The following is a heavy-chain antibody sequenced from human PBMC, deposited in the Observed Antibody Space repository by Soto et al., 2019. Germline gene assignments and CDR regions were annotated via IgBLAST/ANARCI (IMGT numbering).Heavy chain of an antibody. Sequence: SETLSLTCAVYGGSFSGYYWSWIRQPPGKGLEWIGEINHSGSTNYNPSLKSRVTISVDTSKNQFSLKLSSVTAADTAVYYCARTLFGWRIWFDPWGQGTLVTVSS. D-gene: IGHD3-10*02. V-gene: IGHV4-34*01. CDR3: ARTLFGWRIWFDP. J-gene: IGHJ5*02. CDR2: INHSGST. CDR1: GGSFSGYY.